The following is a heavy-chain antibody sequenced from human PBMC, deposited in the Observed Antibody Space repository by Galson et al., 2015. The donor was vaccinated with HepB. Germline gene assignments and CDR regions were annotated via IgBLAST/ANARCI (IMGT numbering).Heavy chain of an antibody. V-gene: IGHV3-33*01. D-gene: IGHD6-19*01. CDR1: GFTFSSYG. CDR2: IWYDGSNK. Sequence: SLRLSCAASGFTFSSYGMHWVRQAPGKGLEWVAVIWYDGSNKYYADSVKGRFTISRDNSKNTLYLQMNSLRAEDTAVYYCARAGYSSGWYLGGYFDYWGQGTLVTVSS. CDR3: ARAGYSSGWYLGGYFDY. J-gene: IGHJ4*02.